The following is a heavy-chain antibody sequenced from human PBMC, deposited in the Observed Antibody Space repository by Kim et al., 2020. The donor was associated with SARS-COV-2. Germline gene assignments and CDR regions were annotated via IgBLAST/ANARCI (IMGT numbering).Heavy chain of an antibody. Sequence: SETLSLTCTVSGGAVSSGDYYWSWIRQTPGKGLEWIGYIYYTGSTYYNPSLKSRVSMSLDTSKKQFSLKLSSVTAADTAFYYCARGPSAAGNFFDYCGQG. V-gene: IGHV4-30-4*01. D-gene: IGHD6-13*01. CDR3: ARGPSAAGNFFDY. CDR1: GGAVSSGDYY. CDR2: IYYTGST. J-gene: IGHJ4*02.